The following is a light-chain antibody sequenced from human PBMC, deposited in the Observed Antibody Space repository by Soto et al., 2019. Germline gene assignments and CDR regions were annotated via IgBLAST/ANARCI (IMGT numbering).Light chain of an antibody. Sequence: DIVMTQSPDSLTVSLGERATINCKSSQSLLYSSNNKTYLAWYKHRPGQSPKMLIFWASALESGVPDRFAGSGSETDFTLTISSLQAEDAAIYYCQQYYSDFFTFGRGTRLEIK. J-gene: IGKJ4*02. CDR3: QQYYSDFFT. CDR2: WAS. V-gene: IGKV4-1*01. CDR1: QSLLYSSNNKTY.